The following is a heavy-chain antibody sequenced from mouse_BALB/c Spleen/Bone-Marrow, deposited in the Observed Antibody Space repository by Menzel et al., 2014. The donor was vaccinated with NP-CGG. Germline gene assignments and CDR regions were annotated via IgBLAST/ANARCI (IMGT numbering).Heavy chain of an antibody. CDR2: IDPENGNT. V-gene: IGHV14-1*02. CDR3: ASGYYGSSPYWYFDV. Sequence: VQLQQSGAELVRPGALVKLSCKASGFNIKDYYMHWVKQRPEQGLEWIGWIDPENGNTIYDPKFQGKASITADTSSNTAYLQLSSLTSEDTAVYYCASGYYGSSPYWYFDVWGAGTTVTVPS. D-gene: IGHD1-1*01. J-gene: IGHJ1*01. CDR1: GFNIKDYY.